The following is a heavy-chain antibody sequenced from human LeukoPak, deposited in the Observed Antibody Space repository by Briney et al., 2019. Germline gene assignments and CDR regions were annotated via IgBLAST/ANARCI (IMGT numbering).Heavy chain of an antibody. D-gene: IGHD1-26*01. CDR1: GYTFTSFG. V-gene: IGHV1-18*01. CDR2: FSAFNGHT. Sequence: VASVKVSFTPSGYTFTSFGITWGRQAPGHGLEWMGWFSAFNGHTTYSQNLQGRLNMTTDSSTTTAYMELGSLTSDDTAVYYCARDRAVGATAGTFDHWGQGTLVTVSS. J-gene: IGHJ4*02. CDR3: ARDRAVGATAGTFDH.